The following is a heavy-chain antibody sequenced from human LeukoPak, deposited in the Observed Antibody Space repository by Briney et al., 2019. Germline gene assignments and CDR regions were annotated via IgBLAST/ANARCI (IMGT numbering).Heavy chain of an antibody. CDR2: IYPGDSDT. Sequence: GESLKISCKDSGHSFTSYWIGWVRQVPGKGLEWMGIIYPGDSDTRYSPSFQGQVTISADKSISTAYLQWSSLKASDTAMYYCARAKAYSSSRYYFDYWGQGTLVTVSS. D-gene: IGHD6-13*01. CDR3: ARAKAYSSSRYYFDY. CDR1: GHSFTSYW. J-gene: IGHJ4*02. V-gene: IGHV5-51*01.